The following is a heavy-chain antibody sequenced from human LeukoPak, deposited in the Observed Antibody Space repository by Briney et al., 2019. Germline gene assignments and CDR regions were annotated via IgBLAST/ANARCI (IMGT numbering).Heavy chain of an antibody. D-gene: IGHD6-6*01. V-gene: IGHV4-61*09. CDR1: GVSVSTGSYY. Sequence: SQTLSLTCTVSGVSVSTGSYYWGWIRQPGWRGLEWIVHIHTSGTMNYNASLKSRVTISVDTSKNQFSLRLTSVTAADTAVYYCARESSSSPDYWGQGTLVTVSS. CDR2: IHTSGTM. J-gene: IGHJ4*02. CDR3: ARESSSSPDY.